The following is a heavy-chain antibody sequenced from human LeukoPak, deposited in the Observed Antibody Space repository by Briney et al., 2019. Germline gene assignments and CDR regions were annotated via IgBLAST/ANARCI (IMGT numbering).Heavy chain of an antibody. CDR1: GGSISSSSYY. CDR3: ARHSDDFWSGFSSGYFDY. Sequence: SETLSLTCTVSGGSISSSSYYWGWIRQPPGKGLEWIGSIYYSGSTYYNPSLKSRVTISVDTSNNQFSLKLSSVTAADTAVYYCARHSDDFWSGFSSGYFDYWGQGTLVTVSS. D-gene: IGHD3-3*01. V-gene: IGHV4-39*01. CDR2: IYYSGST. J-gene: IGHJ4*02.